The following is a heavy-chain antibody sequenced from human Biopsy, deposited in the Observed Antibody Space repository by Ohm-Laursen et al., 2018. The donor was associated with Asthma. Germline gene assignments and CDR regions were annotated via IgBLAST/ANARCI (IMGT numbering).Heavy chain of an antibody. CDR1: GFTFDDYA. J-gene: IGHJ4*02. V-gene: IGHV3-9*01. CDR3: AKGEWELLEANFDY. Sequence: SLRLSCSASGFTFDDYAMHWVRQAPGKGLEWVSGISWNSGSIGYADSVKGRFTISRDNAKNSLYLQMNSLRAEDTTLYYCAKGEWELLEANFDYWGQGTLVTVSS. CDR2: ISWNSGSI. D-gene: IGHD1-26*01.